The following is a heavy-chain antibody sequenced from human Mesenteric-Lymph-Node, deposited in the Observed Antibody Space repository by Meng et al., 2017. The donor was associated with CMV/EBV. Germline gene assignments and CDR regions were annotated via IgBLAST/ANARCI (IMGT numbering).Heavy chain of an antibody. V-gene: IGHV4-4*02. CDR2: IYHSGNI. CDR3: ARVDLVSGTYFDY. Sequence: VAGGAISGSNWWSWVRQPPGKGLVWIGKIYHSGNINYNPSLKSRVTISVDKSKNQFSLKLISVTAADTAVYYCARVDLVSGTYFDYWGQGTLVTVSS. CDR1: GGAISGSNW. D-gene: IGHD3-10*01. J-gene: IGHJ4*02.